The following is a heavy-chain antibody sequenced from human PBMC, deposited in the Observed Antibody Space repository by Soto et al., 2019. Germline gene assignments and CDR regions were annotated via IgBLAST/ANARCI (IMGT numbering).Heavy chain of an antibody. J-gene: IGHJ6*02. V-gene: IGHV1-18*01. CDR3: AMVDVYVTPSPQDV. Sequence: QVQLVQSGAEVKNPGASVKVSCKASGYSFTRYGIVWSLQAPGQGLEWMGWINAYNGNTNYAQNLQGRLTLTTDTSTTTAYMELRSLRSNDTAIYYCAMVDVYVTPSPQDVWGQGTTVTVSS. D-gene: IGHD3-16*01. CDR1: GYSFTRYG. CDR2: INAYNGNT.